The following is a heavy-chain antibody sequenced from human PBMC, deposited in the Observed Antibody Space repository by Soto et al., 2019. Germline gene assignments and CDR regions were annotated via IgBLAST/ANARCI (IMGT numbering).Heavy chain of an antibody. D-gene: IGHD2-2*01. Sequence: SETLSLTCTVSGGSVSSNSYSWGWIRQSPGKGLEWIGTIYSSENTYYNPSLLSRVTISVDTSKNEFSLRLSSVTAADTAVYYCARLKGYCVSTNCHGYYGMDVGGQGTRATSP. V-gene: IGHV4-39*01. CDR1: GGSVSSNSYS. J-gene: IGHJ6*02. CDR3: ARLKGYCVSTNCHGYYGMDV. CDR2: IYSSENT.